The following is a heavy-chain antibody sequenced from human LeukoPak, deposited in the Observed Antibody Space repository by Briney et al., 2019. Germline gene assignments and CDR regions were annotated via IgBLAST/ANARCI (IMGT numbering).Heavy chain of an antibody. J-gene: IGHJ4*02. D-gene: IGHD3-16*01. CDR1: EFTFSSYS. CDR3: AKEGVFGDYFDY. Sequence: GGSLRLSCAASEFTFSSYSMNWVRQAPGKGLEWVSSISSSSSYIYYADSVKGRFTISRDNAKNSLYLQMNSLRAEDMALYYCAKEGVFGDYFDYWGQGTLVTVSS. CDR2: ISSSSSYI. V-gene: IGHV3-21*04.